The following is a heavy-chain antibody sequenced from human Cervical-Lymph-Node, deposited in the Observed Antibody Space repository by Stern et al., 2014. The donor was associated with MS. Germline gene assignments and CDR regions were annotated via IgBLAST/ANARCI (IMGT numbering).Heavy chain of an antibody. CDR1: GLSFRDAA. J-gene: IGHJ6*02. V-gene: IGHV3-73*02. CDR2: IRGSDKNYAT. Sequence: EVQLVDSGGGLVQPGGSLKLYCEVSGLSFRDAAVDWVRQASGKGMEWVGRIRGSDKNYATSYSASVKGRFILSRTDSQNTAFLLMNSLKREDTAVYYCSPASAIWGQGTAVTVSS. CDR3: SPASAI.